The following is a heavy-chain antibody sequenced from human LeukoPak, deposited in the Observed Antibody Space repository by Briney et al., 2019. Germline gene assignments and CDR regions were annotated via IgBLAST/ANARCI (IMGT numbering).Heavy chain of an antibody. CDR1: GYSITSSSW. V-gene: IGHV4-28*03. D-gene: IGHD3-22*01. CDR2: IYYSGST. Sequence: SDTLSLTCAVSGYSITSSSWWGWIRQPPGKGLEWIGYIYYSGSTNYSPSLKSRVTISVDTSKNQFSLKLSSVTAADTAVYYCARGLGYYDSSGYSHLYYYYGMDVWGQGTTVTVSS. J-gene: IGHJ6*02. CDR3: ARGLGYYDSSGYSHLYYYYGMDV.